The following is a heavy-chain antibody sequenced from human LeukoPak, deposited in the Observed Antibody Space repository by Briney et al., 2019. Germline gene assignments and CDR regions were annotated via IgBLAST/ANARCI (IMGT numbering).Heavy chain of an antibody. CDR2: VYHSGT. V-gene: IGHV4-38-2*02. J-gene: IGHJ5*02. CDR3: AREVQLLWFGELLSWFDP. D-gene: IGHD3-10*01. Sequence: PSETLSLTCIVSGYYIGSGHYWAWIRQPPGKGLEWIGCVYHSGTYYTSSLTSRVSISMDTSKNQFSLKLSSVTAADTAVYYCAREVQLLWFGELLSWFDPWGQGTLVTVSS. CDR1: GYYIGSGHY.